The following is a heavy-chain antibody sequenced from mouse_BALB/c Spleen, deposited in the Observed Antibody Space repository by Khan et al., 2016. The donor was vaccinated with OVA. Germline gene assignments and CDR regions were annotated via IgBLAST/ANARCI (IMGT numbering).Heavy chain of an antibody. J-gene: IGHJ1*01. D-gene: IGHD3-3*01. CDR1: GFTFSNYW. CDR3: AMGWAWYFDV. CDR2: IRLKSNIYAT. V-gene: IGHV6-6*02. Sequence: EVKLEVSGGGLVQPGGSMKLSCVASGFTFSNYWMNWVRQSPEKGFEWVAEIRLKSNIYATHYAESVRGRFTISRDDSRSRVFLQMIKLVAEDTGSYYCAMGWAWYFDVWGPGTTVTVSS.